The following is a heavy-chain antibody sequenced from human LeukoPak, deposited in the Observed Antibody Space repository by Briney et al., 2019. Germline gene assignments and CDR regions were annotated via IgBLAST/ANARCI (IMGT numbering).Heavy chain of an antibody. CDR2: IYYSGST. J-gene: IGHJ4*02. CDR1: GGSFSSYY. CDR3: ARDKDDSSGYYPFDY. D-gene: IGHD3-22*01. V-gene: IGHV4-59*01. Sequence: SETLSLTCAVYGGSFSSYYWSWIRQPPGKGLEWIGYIYYSGSTNYNPSLKSRVTISVDTSKNQFSLKLSSVTAADTAVYYCARDKDDSSGYYPFDYWGQGTLVTVSS.